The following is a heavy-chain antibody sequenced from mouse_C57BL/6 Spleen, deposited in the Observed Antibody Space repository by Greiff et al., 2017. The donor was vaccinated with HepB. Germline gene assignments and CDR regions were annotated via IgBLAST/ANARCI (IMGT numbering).Heavy chain of an antibody. V-gene: IGHV1-74*01. CDR3: AESNYPLYAMDY. J-gene: IGHJ4*01. CDR1: GYTFTSYW. CDR2: IHPSDSDT. D-gene: IGHD2-5*01. Sequence: VQLQQPGAELVKPGASVKVSCKASGYTFTSYWMHWVKQRPGQGLEWIGRIHPSDSDTNYNQKFKGKATLTVDKSSSTAYMQLSSLTSEDSAVYYCAESNYPLYAMDYWGQGTSVTVSS.